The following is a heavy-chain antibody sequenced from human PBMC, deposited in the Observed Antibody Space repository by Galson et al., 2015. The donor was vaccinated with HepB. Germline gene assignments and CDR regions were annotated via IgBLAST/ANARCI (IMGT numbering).Heavy chain of an antibody. CDR1: GFTFSGYA. J-gene: IGHJ6*02. CDR3: ARGMGISMIVVPPYGMDV. CDR2: ISYDGNTK. Sequence: SLRLSCAASGFTFSGYAMHWVRQAPGKGLEWVAVISYDGNTKYYADSVKGRFTISRDNSKDTMYLQMNSLRTEDTAVYYCARGMGISMIVVPPYGMDVWGQGTTVTVSS. V-gene: IGHV3-30-3*01. D-gene: IGHD3-22*01.